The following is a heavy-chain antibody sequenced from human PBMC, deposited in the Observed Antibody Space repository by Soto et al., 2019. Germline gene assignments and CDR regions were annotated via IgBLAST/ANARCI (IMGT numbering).Heavy chain of an antibody. CDR1: GGSISSYY. D-gene: IGHD1-1*01. Sequence: SETLSLTCTVSGGSISSYYWSWIRQPPGKGLEWIGYIYYSGSTNYNPSLKSRVTISVDTSKNQFSLELSSVTAADTAVYYCAGHRAGTFEYWGQGTLVTVSS. V-gene: IGHV4-59*01. J-gene: IGHJ4*02. CDR2: IYYSGST. CDR3: AGHRAGTFEY.